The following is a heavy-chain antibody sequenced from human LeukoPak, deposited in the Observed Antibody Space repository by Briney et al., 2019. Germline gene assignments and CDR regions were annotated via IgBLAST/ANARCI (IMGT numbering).Heavy chain of an antibody. D-gene: IGHD1-26*01. J-gene: IGHJ4*02. V-gene: IGHV3-15*07. CDR1: GFTFSNAW. Sequence: GGSLRLSCAASGFTFSNAWMNWVRQAPGKGLEWVGRIKSKAAGGTTDYAVPVKGRFTISRDDSKNTLYLQMNSLKTEDTAVYYCTTGESLVGTSIHVRWADWGQGVLVIVSS. CDR3: TTGESLVGTSIHVRWAD. CDR2: IKSKAAGGTT.